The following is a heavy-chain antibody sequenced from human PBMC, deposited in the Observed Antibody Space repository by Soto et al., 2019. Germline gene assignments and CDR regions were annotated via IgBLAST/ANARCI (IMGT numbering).Heavy chain of an antibody. CDR1: GFTFSSYW. V-gene: IGHV3-74*01. Sequence: EVQLVESGGGLVQPGGSLRLSCAASGFTFSSYWMHWVRQTPGKGLVWVSRIDIAGSTTTYADSVKGRFTISRDNAKNTLYLQMNSLRAEDTAVYYCARGEIAARARWVDYWGQGTLVTVSS. D-gene: IGHD6-6*01. CDR3: ARGEIAARARWVDY. CDR2: IDIAGSTT. J-gene: IGHJ4*02.